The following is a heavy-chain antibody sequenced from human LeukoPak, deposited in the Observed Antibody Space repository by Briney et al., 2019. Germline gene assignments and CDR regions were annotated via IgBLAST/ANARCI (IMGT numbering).Heavy chain of an antibody. CDR1: GYTFTSYG. D-gene: IGHD3-22*01. CDR3: ARDYYDSSGYLRDY. V-gene: IGHV1-18*01. Sequence: GASVKVSCTASGYTFTSYGISWVRQAPGQGLEWMGWISAYNGNTNYAQKLQGRITMTTDTSTSTAYVDLRSLRSDDTAVYYCARDYYDSSGYLRDYWGQGTLVTVSS. CDR2: ISAYNGNT. J-gene: IGHJ4*02.